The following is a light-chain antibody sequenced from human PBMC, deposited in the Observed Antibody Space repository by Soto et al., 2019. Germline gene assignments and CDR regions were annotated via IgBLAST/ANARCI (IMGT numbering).Light chain of an antibody. J-gene: IGLJ2*01. CDR2: EVS. CDR3: SSYTRSSTVV. Sequence: QSALTQPASVSGSPGQSITISCTGTSSDVGGYHYVSWYQQHPGKAPKLMIYEVSNRPSGVSNRFSGSKSGNTASLTISGLQAEDEADYYCSSYTRSSTVVFGGGTKLPVL. V-gene: IGLV2-14*01. CDR1: SSDVGGYHY.